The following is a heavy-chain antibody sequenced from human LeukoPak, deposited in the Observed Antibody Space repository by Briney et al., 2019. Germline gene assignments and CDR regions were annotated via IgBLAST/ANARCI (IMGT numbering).Heavy chain of an antibody. CDR1: GGSISNGDYY. D-gene: IGHD3-22*01. CDR3: ARDRAHYYDSSGYAGWFDS. Sequence: SETLSLTCTVSGGSISNGDYYWSWIRQPPGKGLEWIGYIYYSGSTYYNPSLKSRVSISVDTSKNQFSLKLSSVTAADTAVYYCARDRAHYYDSSGYAGWFDSWGQGTLVTVSS. CDR2: IYYSGST. V-gene: IGHV4-30-4*01. J-gene: IGHJ5*01.